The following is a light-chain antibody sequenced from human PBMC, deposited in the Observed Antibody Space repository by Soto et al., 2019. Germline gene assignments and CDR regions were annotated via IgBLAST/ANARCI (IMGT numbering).Light chain of an antibody. CDR3: QQSNSYSSYT. Sequence: EIVLTQSPDTLSLSPGEGVTLSCRASQTVTSDYLAWYQQKPGQPPRLLIYGASTLESGVPSRFSGSGSGTEFTLTISSLQPDDFATYYCQQSNSYSSYTFGQGTKLDIK. J-gene: IGKJ2*01. CDR1: QTVTSDY. CDR2: GAS. V-gene: IGKV3-20*01.